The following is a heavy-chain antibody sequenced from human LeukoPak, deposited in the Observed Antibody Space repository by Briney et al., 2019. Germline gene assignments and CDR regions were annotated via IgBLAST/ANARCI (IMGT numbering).Heavy chain of an antibody. CDR3: ARSPNYDSSGLPLDY. D-gene: IGHD3-22*01. J-gene: IGHJ4*02. Sequence: SETLTLTCTVSGGSISSYYWSWIRQPPGKGLEWIGYIYYSGSTNYNPSLKSRVTISVDTSKNQFSLKLSSVTAADTAVYYCARSPNYDSSGLPLDYWGQGTLVTVSS. CDR1: GGSISSYY. CDR2: IYYSGST. V-gene: IGHV4-59*08.